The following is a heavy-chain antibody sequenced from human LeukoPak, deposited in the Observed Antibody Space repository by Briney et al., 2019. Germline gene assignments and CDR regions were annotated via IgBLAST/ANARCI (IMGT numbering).Heavy chain of an antibody. CDR3: ARLTAGRAPYDY. Sequence: SETLSLTCTVSGGSISSYYWSWIRQPPGKGLEWIGYIYYSGSTNYNPSLKSRVAISVDTSKNQFSLKLSSVTAADTAVYYCARLTAGRAPYDYWGQGTLVIVSS. CDR2: IYYSGST. D-gene: IGHD6-13*01. V-gene: IGHV4-59*01. CDR1: GGSISSYY. J-gene: IGHJ4*02.